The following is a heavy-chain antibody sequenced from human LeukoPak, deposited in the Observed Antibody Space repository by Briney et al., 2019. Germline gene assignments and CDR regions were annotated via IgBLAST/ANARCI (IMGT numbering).Heavy chain of an antibody. CDR3: ARGANSFDY. V-gene: IGHV4-59*01. CDR2: ICYSGST. Sequence: SETLSLTCTVSGGSISNYYWSWIRRPPGKGLEWIGYICYSGSTNYNPSLKSRVTISVDTSKNQFSLKLSSVTAADTAVYYCARGANSFDYWGQGTLVTVSS. D-gene: IGHD4/OR15-4a*01. CDR1: GGSISNYY. J-gene: IGHJ4*02.